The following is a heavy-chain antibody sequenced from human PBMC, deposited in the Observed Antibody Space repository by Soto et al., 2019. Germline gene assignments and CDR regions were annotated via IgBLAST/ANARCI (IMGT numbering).Heavy chain of an antibody. Sequence: GGSLTLSCAASGFTFSRYAMNWVRQAPGRGLQWISGINVSGDNKSYVESVRGRFTVYRANYKNTLYLQMTNPRAEATALYYGSNDGKGRTNVAFHSGYGMDVWGQGTTVTVSS. D-gene: IGHD3-10*01. CDR2: INVSGDNK. J-gene: IGHJ6*02. CDR3: SNDGKGRTNVAFHSGYGMDV. V-gene: IGHV3-23*01. CDR1: GFTFSRYA.